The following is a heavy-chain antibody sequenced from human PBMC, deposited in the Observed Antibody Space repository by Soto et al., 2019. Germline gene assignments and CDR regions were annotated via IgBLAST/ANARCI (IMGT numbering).Heavy chain of an antibody. V-gene: IGHV1-18*01. CDR1: GYTFTNYG. D-gene: IGHD1-26*01. CDR3: ARVGLGKDYYGMDV. CDR2: ISDYNGIT. J-gene: IGHJ6*02. Sequence: ASVKVSCKASGYTFTNYGISWVREAPGQGPEWMGWISDYNGITNYAQKLQGRVTMTTDTSTSTAYMELRSLRSDDTAVYYCARVGLGKDYYGMDVWGQGTTVTV.